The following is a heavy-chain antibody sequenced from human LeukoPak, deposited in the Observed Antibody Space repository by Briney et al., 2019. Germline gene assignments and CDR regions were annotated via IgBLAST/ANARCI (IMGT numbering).Heavy chain of an antibody. CDR2: IKGDGSHT. V-gene: IGHV3-74*01. Sequence: GGSLRLSCAASGFTFSNYWMLWVRQAPGKGPVWVSRIKGDGSHTVYADSVKGRFTISRDNAKNTLYLQKKSLRDEDTAVYYCVRDWDHFDFDSWGQGTLVTVSS. CDR1: GFTFSNYW. J-gene: IGHJ5*01. D-gene: IGHD1-26*01. CDR3: VRDWDHFDFDS.